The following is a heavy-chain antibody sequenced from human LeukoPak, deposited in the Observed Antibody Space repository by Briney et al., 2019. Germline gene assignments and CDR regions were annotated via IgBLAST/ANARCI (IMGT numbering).Heavy chain of an antibody. V-gene: IGHV4-61*02. Sequence: SEXLSLTCTVSGGSISSGSYYWRWIRQPAGKGLEWIGRIYTSGSTNYNPSLKSRVTISVDTSKNQFSLKLSSVTAADTAVYYCARDPYGKNWFDPWGQGTLVTVSS. D-gene: IGHD2-8*01. CDR3: ARDPYGKNWFDP. CDR2: IYTSGST. CDR1: GGSISSGSYY. J-gene: IGHJ5*02.